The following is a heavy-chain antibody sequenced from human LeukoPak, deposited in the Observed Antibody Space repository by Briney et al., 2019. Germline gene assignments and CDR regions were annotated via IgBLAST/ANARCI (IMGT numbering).Heavy chain of an antibody. CDR1: GFTFSSYS. CDR3: ARDQESSSGSYYYYGMDV. V-gene: IGHV3-21*01. Sequence: PGGSLRLSCAASGFTFSSYSMNWVRQAPGKGLEWVSSISSSSSYIYYADSVKGRFTISRDNAKNSLYLQMNSLRAEDTAVYYCARDQESSSGSYYYYGMDVWGQGTTVTVSS. D-gene: IGHD6-13*01. CDR2: ISSSSSYI. J-gene: IGHJ6*02.